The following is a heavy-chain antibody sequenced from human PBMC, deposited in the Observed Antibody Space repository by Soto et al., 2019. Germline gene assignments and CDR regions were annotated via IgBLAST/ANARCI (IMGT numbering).Heavy chain of an antibody. CDR3: ARIYIAAAGHRGPLFNYYGMDV. D-gene: IGHD6-13*01. V-gene: IGHV4-30-4*01. J-gene: IGHJ6*02. CDR2: IYYSGST. Sequence: SETLSLTCTVSGGSISSGDYYWSWIRQPPGKGLEWIGYIYYSGSTYYNPSLKSRVTISVDTSKNQFSLKLSSVTAADTAVYYCARIYIAAAGHRGPLFNYYGMDVWGQGTTVTVSS. CDR1: GGSISSGDYY.